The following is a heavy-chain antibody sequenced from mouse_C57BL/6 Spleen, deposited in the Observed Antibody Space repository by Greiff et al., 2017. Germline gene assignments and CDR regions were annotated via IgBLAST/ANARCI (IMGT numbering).Heavy chain of an antibody. V-gene: IGHV5-17*01. CDR3: ARGATVVATYPFDY. Sequence: EVQLMESGGGLVKPGGSLKLSCAASGFTFSDYGMHWVRQAPEKGLEWVAYISSGSSTIYYADTVKGRFTISRDNAKNTLFLQMISLRSEDTAMYYCARGATVVATYPFDYWGQGTTLTVSS. CDR2: ISSGSSTI. CDR1: GFTFSDYG. J-gene: IGHJ2*01. D-gene: IGHD1-1*01.